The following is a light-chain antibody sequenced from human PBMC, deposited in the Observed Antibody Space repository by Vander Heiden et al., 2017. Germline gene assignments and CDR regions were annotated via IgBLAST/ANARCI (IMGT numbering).Light chain of an antibody. CDR1: QGITRY. CDR3: QQLNTYPLIT. V-gene: IGKV1-9*01. CDR2: GAS. Sequence: DLQLTQSPSFLAAAVGDGVTISCRASQGITRYLAWYQQKPGKAPKLLIYGASTLQDGVPSRFSGSGSGTEFSLTITNLQPEDFAAYYCQQLNTYPLITFGQGTRLEIK. J-gene: IGKJ5*01.